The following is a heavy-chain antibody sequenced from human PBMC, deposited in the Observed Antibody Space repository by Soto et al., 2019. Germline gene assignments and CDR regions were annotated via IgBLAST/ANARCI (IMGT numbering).Heavy chain of an antibody. CDR1: GFTFSTYA. CDR2: IGTHADTT. J-gene: IGHJ3*02. CDR3: ARPYVEVAVNDAFDI. Sequence: ELQLLESGGGLVQPGGSLRLTCAATGFTFSTYALTWVRQAPGKGLEWVSSIGTHADTTYYVYSVKGRFSISRDNSKNTVYLQMSSLSAEDTAVYYCARPYVEVAVNDAFDIWGRGTMVTVSS. D-gene: IGHD3-16*01. V-gene: IGHV3-23*01.